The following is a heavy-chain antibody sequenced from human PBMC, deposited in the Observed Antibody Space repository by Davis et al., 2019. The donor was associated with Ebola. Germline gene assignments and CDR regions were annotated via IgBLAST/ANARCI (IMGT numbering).Heavy chain of an antibody. CDR1: GYTFTSYA. V-gene: IGHV1-3*04. J-gene: IGHJ5*02. Sequence: AASVKVSCKASGYTFTSYAMHWVRQAPGQRLEWMGWIITDNGNRNYAQKFQGRVTMSTDTSTTTAYMELTSLRSDDTAVYYCARSPSSSRLGFDPWGQGTLVTVSS. CDR3: ARSPSSSRLGFDP. CDR2: IITDNGNR. D-gene: IGHD6-13*01.